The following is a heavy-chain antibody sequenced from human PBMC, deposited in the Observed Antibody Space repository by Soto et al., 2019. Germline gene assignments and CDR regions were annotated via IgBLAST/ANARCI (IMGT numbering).Heavy chain of an antibody. J-gene: IGHJ5*02. CDR2: INHSGST. CDR1: GGSFSGYY. Sequence: QVQLQQWGAGLLKPSETLSLTCAVYGGSFSGYYWSWIRQPPGKGLEWIGEINHSGSTNYNPSLKSRVTISVVTSKNQFSLKLSSVTAADTAVYYCAAGDFWSGYHAGWFDPWGQGTLVTVSS. V-gene: IGHV4-34*01. CDR3: AAGDFWSGYHAGWFDP. D-gene: IGHD3-3*01.